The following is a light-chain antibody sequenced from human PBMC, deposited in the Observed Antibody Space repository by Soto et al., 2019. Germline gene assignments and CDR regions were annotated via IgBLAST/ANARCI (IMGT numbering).Light chain of an antibody. Sequence: VLTQSPGTLSLSPGERATLSCRTSQILSSSSYLAWYQQKPGQAPTLLIYGTSSRATDTPDRLSGSGSGTVLTLTISILESEDFAVYYCLQYGRAPLFTFGGGTKVDIK. V-gene: IGKV3-20*01. CDR2: GTS. CDR1: QILSSSSY. CDR3: LQYGRAPLFT. J-gene: IGKJ4*01.